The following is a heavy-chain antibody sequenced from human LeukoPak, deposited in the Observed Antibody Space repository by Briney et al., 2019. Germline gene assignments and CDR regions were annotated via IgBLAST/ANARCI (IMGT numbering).Heavy chain of an antibody. CDR1: GYTFTSYG. V-gene: IGHV1-18*01. CDR2: ISAYNGNT. J-gene: IGHJ4*02. CDR3: ARDRGYSGYDPGGFDY. D-gene: IGHD5-12*01. Sequence: ASVKVSCKASGYTFTSYGISWVRQAPGQGLEWIGWISAYNGNTNYAQKLQGRVTMTTGTSTSTAYMELRSLRSDDTAVYYCARDRGYSGYDPGGFDYWGPGTLVTVSS.